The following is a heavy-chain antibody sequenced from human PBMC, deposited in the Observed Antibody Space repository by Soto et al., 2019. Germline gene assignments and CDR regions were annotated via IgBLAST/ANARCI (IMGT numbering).Heavy chain of an antibody. Sequence: QVQLVESGGGVVQPGRSLRLSCAASGFTFSSYGMHWVRQAPGKGLEWVAVISYDGSNQYYADSVQGRFTISIDNSKNALYLQMYSLRAEDTAVYYGAEDEAKYDYYYYMGVCGKGTTVTVSS. CDR2: ISYDGSNQ. J-gene: IGHJ6*03. CDR3: AEDEAKYDYYYYMGV. V-gene: IGHV3-30*18. CDR1: GFTFSSYG.